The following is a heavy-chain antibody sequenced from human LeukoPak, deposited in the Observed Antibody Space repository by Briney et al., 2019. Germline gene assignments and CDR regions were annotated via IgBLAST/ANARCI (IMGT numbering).Heavy chain of an antibody. D-gene: IGHD6-13*01. CDR3: ARGASIAAAGTGEKSSWFDP. CDR2: IWSDGSKK. CDR1: GFTFSSYG. V-gene: IGHV3-33*01. J-gene: IGHJ5*02. Sequence: PGGSLRLSCAASGFTFSSYGMHWVRQAPGKGLEWVAVIWSDGSKKYHADSVKGRFTISRDNSKNTLYLQMNSLRVEDTAVYYCARGASIAAAGTGEKSSWFDPWGQGTLVTVSS.